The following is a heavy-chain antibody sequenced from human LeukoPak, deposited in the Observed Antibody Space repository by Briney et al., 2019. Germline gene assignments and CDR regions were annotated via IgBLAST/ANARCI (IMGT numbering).Heavy chain of an antibody. V-gene: IGHV3-30*03. D-gene: IGHD1-26*01. J-gene: IGHJ4*02. CDR1: GFTLSSHG. CDR3: ARDRAWDYLDS. Sequence: GKSLRLSCVVSGFTLSSHGMHWDRQAPGKGLEWVAVISSDGGKKSYADSVKGRFTISRDNSKNTLYLQMDSLRVEDTAIYYCARDRAWDYLDSWDQGPLVTVSS. CDR2: ISSDGGKK.